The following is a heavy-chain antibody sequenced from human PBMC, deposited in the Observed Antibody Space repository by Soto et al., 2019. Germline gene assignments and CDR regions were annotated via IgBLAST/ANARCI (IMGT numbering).Heavy chain of an antibody. CDR2: ISYDGSDK. J-gene: IGHJ4*02. V-gene: IGHV3-30*03. Sequence: GGSLRLSCAASGFTFSDYGMHWVRQAPGTGLEWVAVISYDGSDKYYADSVKGRFTISRDSSKNRLYLQMNSLRAEDTAVYYCATMERLFDYWGQGTLVTVSS. CDR1: GFTFSDYG. CDR3: ATMERLFDY. D-gene: IGHD3-3*01.